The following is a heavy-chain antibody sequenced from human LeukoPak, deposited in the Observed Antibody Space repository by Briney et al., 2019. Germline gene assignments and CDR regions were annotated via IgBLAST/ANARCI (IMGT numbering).Heavy chain of an antibody. CDR1: GFTLDDYV. Sequence: PGRSLRLSCAASGFTLDDYVMHWVRQAPGKGLEWVSGINWNSVSIGYADSVKGRFTISRDNAKNSLYLQMNSLRAEDTAVYYCARDVTTYYMDVWGKGTTVTVSS. CDR3: ARDVTTYYMDV. J-gene: IGHJ6*03. D-gene: IGHD4-11*01. CDR2: INWNSVSI. V-gene: IGHV3-9*01.